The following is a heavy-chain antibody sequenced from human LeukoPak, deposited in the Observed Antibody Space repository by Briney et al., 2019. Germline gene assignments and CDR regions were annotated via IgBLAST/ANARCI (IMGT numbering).Heavy chain of an antibody. Sequence: GGSLRLSCAASGFTFSSYGMHWVRQAPGKGLEWVAVISYDGSNKYYADSVKGRFTISRDNSKNTLYLQMNSLRAEDTAVYYCAKVRIAVAHFSVLTDWGQGTLVTVSS. CDR1: GFTFSSYG. V-gene: IGHV3-30*18. CDR2: ISYDGSNK. CDR3: AKVRIAVAHFSVLTD. D-gene: IGHD6-19*01. J-gene: IGHJ4*02.